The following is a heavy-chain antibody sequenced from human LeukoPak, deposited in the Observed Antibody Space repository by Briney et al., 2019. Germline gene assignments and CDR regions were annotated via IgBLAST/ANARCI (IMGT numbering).Heavy chain of an antibody. CDR3: ARGYGSGSHYFDY. J-gene: IGHJ4*02. CDR2: IYYSGST. CDR1: GDSISNYY. V-gene: IGHV4-59*01. Sequence: SETLSLTCTVSGDSISNYYWSWIRQPPGRGLEWIGYIYYSGSTNYNPSLKSRVTISVDTSKNQFSLKLSSVTAADTALYYCARGYGSGSHYFDYWGQGSLVTVSS. D-gene: IGHD3-10*01.